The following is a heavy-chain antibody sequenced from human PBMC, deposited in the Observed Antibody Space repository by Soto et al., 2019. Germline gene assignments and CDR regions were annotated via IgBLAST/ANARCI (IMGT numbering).Heavy chain of an antibody. V-gene: IGHV3-11*01. CDR1: GFIFSNYY. Sequence: QVQLVESGGGLVKSGGSLRLSCAASGFIFSNYYLTWIRQAPGRGLEWISYISSSGSTTDYADSVKGRFTISRDHSKNSLYLQMDFLRADDTAVYYCAKGVAVAGYDYGLAVWGQGTTVSVSS. D-gene: IGHD6-19*01. J-gene: IGHJ6*02. CDR3: AKGVAVAGYDYGLAV. CDR2: ISSSGSTT.